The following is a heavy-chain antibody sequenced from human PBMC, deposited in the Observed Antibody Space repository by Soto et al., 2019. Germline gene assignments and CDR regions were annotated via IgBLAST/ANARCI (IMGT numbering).Heavy chain of an antibody. Sequence: QVQLQESGPGLVKPSETLSLTCTVSVGSISSYYWCWIRQPPGKGLEWIGYIYYSGSTNYNPSLKSRVTISVDTSKNQFSLKLSSVTAADTAVYYCARAGYYYDNHGMDVWGQGTTVTVSS. J-gene: IGHJ6*02. CDR1: VGSISSYY. D-gene: IGHD3-22*01. CDR3: ARAGYYYDNHGMDV. CDR2: IYYSGST. V-gene: IGHV4-59*01.